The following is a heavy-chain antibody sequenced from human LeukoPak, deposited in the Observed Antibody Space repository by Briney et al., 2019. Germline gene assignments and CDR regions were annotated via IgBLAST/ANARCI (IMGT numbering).Heavy chain of an antibody. CDR1: GDSVSSKNAA. J-gene: IGHJ4*02. V-gene: IGHV6-1*01. Sequence: SQTLSLTCAISGDSVSSKNAAWNWITQSPSRGLEWLGRTYYRSKWSNDYAVSMRGRITVYPDTSKNQFSLRLNSVTPEDAAVYYCARYSVLGVPGFWGQGTLVTVSS. D-gene: IGHD2-21*01. CDR2: TYYRSKWSN. CDR3: ARYSVLGVPGF.